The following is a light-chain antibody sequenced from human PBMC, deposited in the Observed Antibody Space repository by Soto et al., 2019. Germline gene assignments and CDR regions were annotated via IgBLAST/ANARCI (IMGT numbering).Light chain of an antibody. CDR3: QQRYNWPQT. CDR1: QSVSSY. J-gene: IGKJ2*01. CDR2: DAS. Sequence: EIVLTQSPATLSLSPGERATLSCRASQSVSSYLAWYQQKPGQAPRLLIYDASNRATGIPARFSGSGSGTDFTLTISSLEPEDFAVYYCQQRYNWPQTFGQGTNLEIK. V-gene: IGKV3-11*01.